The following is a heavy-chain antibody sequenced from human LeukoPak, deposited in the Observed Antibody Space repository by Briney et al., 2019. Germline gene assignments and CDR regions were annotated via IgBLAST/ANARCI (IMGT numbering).Heavy chain of an antibody. D-gene: IGHD4-23*01. V-gene: IGHV1-18*01. J-gene: IGHJ4*02. CDR2: ISAYNGNT. CDR1: GEPFFTYA. CDR3: ASISVGHGGGY. Sequence: ASVKVSCKAAGEPFFTYAIHWVRQASGQRLEWMGWISAYNGNTNYAQKLQGRVTMTTDTSTSTAYMELRSLRSDDTAVYYCASISVGHGGGYWGQGTLVTVSS.